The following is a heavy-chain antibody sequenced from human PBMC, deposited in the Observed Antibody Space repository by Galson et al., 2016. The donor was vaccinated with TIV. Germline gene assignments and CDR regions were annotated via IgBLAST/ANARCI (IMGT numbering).Heavy chain of an antibody. CDR2: IYSSGSI. V-gene: IGHV3-66*02. D-gene: IGHD3-10*01. J-gene: IGHJ3*02. CDR1: GFTVRSTY. CDR3: ARGIDAFDI. Sequence: RLSCAASGFTVRSTYMSWVRQAPGKGLECVSIIYSSGSIYYADSVKGRFTISRDNSKNTLYLQMNNLRTEDTAVYYCARGIDAFDIWGQGTVVTVSS.